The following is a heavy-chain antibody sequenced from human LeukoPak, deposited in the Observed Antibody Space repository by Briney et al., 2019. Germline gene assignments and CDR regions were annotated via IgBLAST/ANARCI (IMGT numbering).Heavy chain of an antibody. CDR2: IKSKTDGGTT. V-gene: IGHV3-15*07. Sequence: PGGSLRLSCAASGFTFSNAWMNWVRQAPGKGLEWVGRIKSKTDGGTTDYTAPVKGRFTISRDDSKNTLYLQMNSLKTGDTAVYYCTTTFSGSLGDFDYWGQGTLVTVSS. CDR1: GFTFSNAW. D-gene: IGHD1-26*01. CDR3: TTTFSGSLGDFDY. J-gene: IGHJ4*02.